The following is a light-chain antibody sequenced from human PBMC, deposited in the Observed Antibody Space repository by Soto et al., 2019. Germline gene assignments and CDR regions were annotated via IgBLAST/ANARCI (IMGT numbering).Light chain of an antibody. V-gene: IGLV1-40*01. J-gene: IGLJ1*01. CDR3: QSYDSSLSAYV. CDR1: SSNIGARFD. CDR2: SNN. Sequence: QSVLTQPPSVSGAPGQRVTISCTGSSSNIGARFDVHWYQQLPGSAPKLLIYSNNNRPSGVPDRFSVSRSATSASLAITGLQGADEADYYCQSYDSSLSAYVFGTATKLTVL.